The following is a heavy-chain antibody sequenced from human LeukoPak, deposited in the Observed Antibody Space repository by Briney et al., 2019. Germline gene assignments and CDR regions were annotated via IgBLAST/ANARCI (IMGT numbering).Heavy chain of an antibody. Sequence: GGSLRLSCAASGFTFSSYAMHWVRQAPGKGLEWVAVISYDGSNKYYADSVKGRFTISRDNSKNTLYLQMNSLRAEDMALYYCAKGGRVRGVIHFDYWGQGTLVTVSS. D-gene: IGHD3-10*01. V-gene: IGHV3-30*04. CDR1: GFTFSSYA. CDR2: ISYDGSNK. CDR3: AKGGRVRGVIHFDY. J-gene: IGHJ4*02.